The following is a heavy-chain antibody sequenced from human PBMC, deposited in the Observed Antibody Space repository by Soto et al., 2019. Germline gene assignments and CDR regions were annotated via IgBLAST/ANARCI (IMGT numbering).Heavy chain of an antibody. Sequence: GGSLRLSCAASGFTFSSYAMSWVRQAPGKGLDWVSTISGSGSGTYYADSVKGRFTISRDNSKNTLYLQMDRLRAEDTAVYFCTKDQVEGYYDTGGSQGSWGQGTLVTVSS. D-gene: IGHD3-22*01. CDR3: TKDQVEGYYDTGGSQGS. J-gene: IGHJ5*02. CDR2: ISGSGSGT. CDR1: GFTFSSYA. V-gene: IGHV3-23*01.